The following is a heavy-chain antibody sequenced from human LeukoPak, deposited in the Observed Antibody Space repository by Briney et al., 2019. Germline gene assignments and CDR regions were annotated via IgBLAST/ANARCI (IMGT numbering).Heavy chain of an antibody. Sequence: ASVKVSCKASGYTFTGYYMHWVRQAPGQGLEWTGWINPNSGGTNYAQKFQGRVTMTRDTSVSTAYMELSRLKSDDTAVYYCAKEARLVVAATPGCFDYWGQGTLVTVSS. CDR2: INPNSGGT. CDR3: AKEARLVVAATPGCFDY. J-gene: IGHJ4*02. CDR1: GYTFTGYY. D-gene: IGHD2-15*01. V-gene: IGHV1-2*02.